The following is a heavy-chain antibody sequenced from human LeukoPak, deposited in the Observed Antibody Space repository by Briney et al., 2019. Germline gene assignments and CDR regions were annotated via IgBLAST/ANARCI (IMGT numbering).Heavy chain of an antibody. Sequence: GRSLRLSCAASGFTFSSYGMHWVRQAPGKGLEWVAVISYDGSNKYYADSVKGRFTISRDNAKNSLYLQMNSLRAEDTALYYCAKDGYSSGWLDYWGQGTPVTVSS. V-gene: IGHV3-30*18. J-gene: IGHJ4*02. CDR1: GFTFSSYG. CDR2: ISYDGSNK. CDR3: AKDGYSSGWLDY. D-gene: IGHD6-19*01.